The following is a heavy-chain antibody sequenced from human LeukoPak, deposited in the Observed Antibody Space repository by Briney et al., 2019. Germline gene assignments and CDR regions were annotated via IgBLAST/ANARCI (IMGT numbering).Heavy chain of an antibody. V-gene: IGHV3-23*01. J-gene: IGHJ4*02. CDR3: AKRPAAVRGVIPYLDY. D-gene: IGHD3-10*02. CDR2: ISAGSST. CDR1: GFIFSSFS. Sequence: QSGGSLRTSCAAAGFIFSSFSIRCVRHVPGKGLEWVSTISAGSSTYYADSVKGRFTISRDNSKNTLFLQMNSLRAEDTAIYYCAKRPAAVRGVIPYLDYWGQGTLVTVSS.